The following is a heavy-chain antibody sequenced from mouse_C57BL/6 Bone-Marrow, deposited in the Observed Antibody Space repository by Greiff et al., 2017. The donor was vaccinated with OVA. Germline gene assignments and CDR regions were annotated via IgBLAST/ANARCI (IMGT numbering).Heavy chain of an antibody. CDR2: IWSGGST. D-gene: IGHD2-3*01. Sequence: QVHVKQSGPGLVQPSQSLSITCTVSGFSLTSYGVHWVRQSPRKGLEWLGVIWSGGSTDYNAAFISRLSISKDNSKSQVFFKMNSLQADDTAIYYCARNGYYVYWYFDVWGTGTTVTVSS. V-gene: IGHV2-2*01. J-gene: IGHJ1*03. CDR3: ARNGYYVYWYFDV. CDR1: GFSLTSYG.